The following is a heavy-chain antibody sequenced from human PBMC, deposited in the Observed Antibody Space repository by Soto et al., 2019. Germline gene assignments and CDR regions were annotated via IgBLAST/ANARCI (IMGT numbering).Heavy chain of an antibody. CDR2: IRGSGGST. CDR3: AKMKDIVVVPSHFDY. CDR1: GFTFSSYA. V-gene: IGHV3-23*01. D-gene: IGHD2-2*01. Sequence: PGRSLRLSCAASGFTFSSYAMSWVRQAPGKGLEWVSAIRGSGGSTYYADSVKGRFTISRDNSKNTLYLQMNSLRAEDTAVYYCAKMKDIVVVPSHFDYWGQGTLVTVSS. J-gene: IGHJ4*02.